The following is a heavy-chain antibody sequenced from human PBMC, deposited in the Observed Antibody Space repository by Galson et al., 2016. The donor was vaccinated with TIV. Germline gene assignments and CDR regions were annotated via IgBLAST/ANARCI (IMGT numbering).Heavy chain of an antibody. D-gene: IGHD3-9*01. CDR3: AKAGAVLRYFDWLFDAFDI. CDR2: INPSNDDT. CDR1: GYTFTGYY. V-gene: IGHV1-2*06. Sequence: SVKVSCKASGYTFTGYYIHWVRQAPGQGLEWMGRINPSNDDTDYAQNFQGRVTMTRDTSITTVYMELSSLRSDDTAVYYCAKAGAVLRYFDWLFDAFDIWGQGTMVAVSS. J-gene: IGHJ3*02.